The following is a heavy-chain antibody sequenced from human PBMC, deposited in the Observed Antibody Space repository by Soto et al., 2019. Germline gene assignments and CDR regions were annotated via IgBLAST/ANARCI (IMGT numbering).Heavy chain of an antibody. V-gene: IGHV1-18*04. CDR1: GYSFTSYG. CDR2: ISAYNGNT. CDR3: ARDKAGYYYYGMDV. J-gene: IGHJ6*02. Sequence: ASVKLICKASGYSFTSYGRSWVRQAPGQGLEWMGWISAYNGNTNYAQKLQGRVTMTTDTSTSTAYMELRSLRSDDTAVYYCARDKAGYYYYGMDVWGQGTTVTVSS.